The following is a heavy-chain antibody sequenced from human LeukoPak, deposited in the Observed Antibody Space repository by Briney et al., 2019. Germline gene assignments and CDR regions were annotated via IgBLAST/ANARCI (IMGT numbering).Heavy chain of an antibody. J-gene: IGHJ4*02. CDR1: RGTFSSYA. Sequence: ASVKVSCKASRGTFSSYAISWVRQAPGQGLEWMGGIIPIFGTANYAQKFQGRVTITADKSTSTAYMELSSLRSEDTAVYYCARSRADYDILTGYPYYFDYWGQGTLVTVSS. CDR3: ARSRADYDILTGYPYYFDY. V-gene: IGHV1-69*06. CDR2: IIPIFGTA. D-gene: IGHD3-9*01.